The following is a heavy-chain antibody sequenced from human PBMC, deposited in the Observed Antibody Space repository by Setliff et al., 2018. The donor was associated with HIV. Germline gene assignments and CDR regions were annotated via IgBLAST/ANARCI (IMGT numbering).Heavy chain of an antibody. CDR1: GFTFDRFW. CDR2: VNRDGSST. D-gene: IGHD6-13*01. V-gene: IGHV3-74*01. Sequence: GGSLRLSCAASGFTFDRFWMHWVRQAPGKGLVWVSRVNRDGSSTTYADSVKDRFTISRDNAKNTLYLQMNSLRAEDTALYYCARGLAAAGTPRGGYYFDYWGQGTLVTVSS. J-gene: IGHJ4*02. CDR3: ARGLAAAGTPRGGYYFDY.